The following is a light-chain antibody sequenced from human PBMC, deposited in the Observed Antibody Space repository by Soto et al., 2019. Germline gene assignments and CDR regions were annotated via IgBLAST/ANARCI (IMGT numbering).Light chain of an antibody. CDR1: QSVSSN. Sequence: EIVLPQSPATLSVSPGERATLSCRASQSVSSNLAWYQQKPGQAPRLLIYGASTRATGITARFSGSGSGTEFTLTISSLQSEDFAVYYCQQYNNWPYTFGQGTKVDIK. CDR3: QQYNNWPYT. CDR2: GAS. V-gene: IGKV3-15*01. J-gene: IGKJ2*01.